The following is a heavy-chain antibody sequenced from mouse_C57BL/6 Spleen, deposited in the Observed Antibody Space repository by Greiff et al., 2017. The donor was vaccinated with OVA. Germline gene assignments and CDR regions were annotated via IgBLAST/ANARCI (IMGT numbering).Heavy chain of an antibody. CDR2: ISRGSSTI. J-gene: IGHJ4*01. V-gene: IGHV5-17*01. CDR1: GFTFTDYG. Sequence: EVQLVESGAGLVKPGGSLKLSCAASGFTFTDYGMHWVRQAPGKGLEWVAYISRGSSTIYYADTVKGRFTISRDNAKNTLCLQMTSLRSEDTAMYYCERMDYWGQGTSVTVSA. CDR3: ERMDY.